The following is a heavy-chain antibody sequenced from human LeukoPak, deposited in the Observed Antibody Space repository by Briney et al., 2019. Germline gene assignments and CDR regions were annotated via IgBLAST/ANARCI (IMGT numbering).Heavy chain of an antibody. D-gene: IGHD6-13*01. Sequence: RASVKVSCKASGYTFTGYYMHWVRQAPGQGLEWMGWISAYNGNTNYAQKLQGRVTMTTDTSTSTAYVELRSLRSDDTAVYYCARDSHTPPSMSSSWYGSWASFDYWGQGTLVTVSS. CDR2: ISAYNGNT. J-gene: IGHJ4*02. CDR1: GYTFTGYY. V-gene: IGHV1-18*04. CDR3: ARDSHTPPSMSSSWYGSWASFDY.